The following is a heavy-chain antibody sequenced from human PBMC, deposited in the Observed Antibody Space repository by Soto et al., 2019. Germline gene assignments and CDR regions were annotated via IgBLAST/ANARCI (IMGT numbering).Heavy chain of an antibody. Sequence: QLQLQESGSGLVKPSQTLSLTCAVSGGSISSGGYSWSWIRQPPGKGLEWIGYIYHSGSTYYNPSLKGRVTISVDRSKNQVSLKLSSVTAADTAVYYCARYYYDSSGYVGFDYWGQGTLVTVSS. CDR2: IYHSGST. D-gene: IGHD3-22*01. V-gene: IGHV4-30-2*01. CDR1: GGSISSGGYS. CDR3: ARYYYDSSGYVGFDY. J-gene: IGHJ4*02.